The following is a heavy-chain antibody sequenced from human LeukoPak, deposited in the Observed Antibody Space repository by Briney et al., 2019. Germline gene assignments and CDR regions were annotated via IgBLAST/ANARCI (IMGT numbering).Heavy chain of an antibody. CDR2: IYYSGTT. Sequence: SETLSLTCSVSGGSISSYYWSWIRQPPGKGLEWIGHIYYSGTTNYNPSLKSRVTISIDTSKNQFSLKLSSVTAADTAVYYCARGYYDFWSGYSSYYFDYWGQGTLVTVSS. CDR1: GGSISSYY. V-gene: IGHV4-59*01. J-gene: IGHJ4*02. CDR3: ARGYYDFWSGYSSYYFDY. D-gene: IGHD3-3*01.